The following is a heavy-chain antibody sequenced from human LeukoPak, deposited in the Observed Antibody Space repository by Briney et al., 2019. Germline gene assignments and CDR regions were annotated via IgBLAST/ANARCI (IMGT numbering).Heavy chain of an antibody. CDR1: GASIISNNW. CDR2: IWHGGTT. V-gene: IGHV4-4*02. CDR3: MGADYGGH. D-gene: IGHD4-17*01. Sequence: SGTLSLTCAVSGASIISNNWWSWVRQPSGKGLEWIGEIWHGGTTNYNPSLKSRVTISVGNSKNQFSLKLNSVTAADTAVYYCMGADYGGHWGQGTLVTVSS. J-gene: IGHJ4*02.